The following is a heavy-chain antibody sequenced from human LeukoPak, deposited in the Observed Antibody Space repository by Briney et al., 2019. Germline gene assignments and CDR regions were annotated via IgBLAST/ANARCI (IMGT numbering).Heavy chain of an antibody. J-gene: IGHJ4*02. Sequence: GGSLRLSCAASGFTFDDYAMHWVRQAPGKGLEWVSGISRNSGSIGYADSMKGRFTISKDNAKNSLYLQMNSLRAEDTALYYCAKDTLFEQRKNDYWGQGTLVTVSS. CDR3: AKDTLFEQRKNDY. D-gene: IGHD3-16*01. CDR2: ISRNSGSI. V-gene: IGHV3-9*01. CDR1: GFTFDDYA.